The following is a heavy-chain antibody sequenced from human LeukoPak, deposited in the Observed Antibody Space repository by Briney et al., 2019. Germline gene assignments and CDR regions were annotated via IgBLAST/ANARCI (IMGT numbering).Heavy chain of an antibody. CDR2: INPSGGST. D-gene: IGHD5-24*01. Sequence: ASVKVTCKASGYTFTSYYMHWVRQAPGQGLEWMGIINPSGGSTSYAQKFQGRVTMTRDTSTSTAYMELRSLGSDDTAVYYCARAASRDGYNDYWGQGTLVTVSS. CDR1: GYTFTSYY. J-gene: IGHJ4*02. CDR3: ARAASRDGYNDY. V-gene: IGHV1-46*01.